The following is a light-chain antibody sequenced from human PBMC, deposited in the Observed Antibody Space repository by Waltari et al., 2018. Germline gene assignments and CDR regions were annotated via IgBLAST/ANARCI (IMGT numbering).Light chain of an antibody. J-gene: IGLJ7*01. CDR3: GTWDSSLGGAV. CDR1: SSNIGNNY. V-gene: IGLV1-51*02. Sequence: QSVLTQPPSVSAAPGQRVTISCSGGSSNIGNNYVSWYRQFPGTAPKLLIYENTERPSGLPGLFSGATSGTSATLDITGLRAGDEADYYSGTWDSSLGGAVFGGGTHLTVL. CDR2: ENT.